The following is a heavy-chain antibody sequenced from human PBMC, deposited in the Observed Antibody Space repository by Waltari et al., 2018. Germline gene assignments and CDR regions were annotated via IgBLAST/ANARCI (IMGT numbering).Heavy chain of an antibody. CDR2: AYYGGGT. CDR3: AAYYYDGSLFWGFEY. CDR1: GGSLDNYSYY. Sequence: QLLLQESGPGLVKTSETLSLTCTVSGGSLDNYSYYGSWVRQSPGKGLEWIGSAYYGGGTHPNPSLRSRLAISVDTSKNQFSMRLRPATAADTALYYCAAYYYDGSLFWGFEYWGQGSLVTVSS. V-gene: IGHV4-39*01. D-gene: IGHD3-22*01. J-gene: IGHJ4*02.